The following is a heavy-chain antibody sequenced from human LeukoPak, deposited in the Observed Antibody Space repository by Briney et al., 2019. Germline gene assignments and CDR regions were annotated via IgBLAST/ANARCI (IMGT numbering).Heavy chain of an antibody. Sequence: PSETLSLTCTVSGGSISSGGYYWSWIRQPPGKGLEWIGYIYHSGSTYYNPSLKSRVTISVDRSKNQFSLKLSSVTAADTAVYYCARWSIAARPDDYWGQGTLVTVSP. CDR2: IYHSGST. CDR3: ARWSIAARPDDY. V-gene: IGHV4-30-2*01. CDR1: GGSISSGGYY. D-gene: IGHD6-6*01. J-gene: IGHJ4*02.